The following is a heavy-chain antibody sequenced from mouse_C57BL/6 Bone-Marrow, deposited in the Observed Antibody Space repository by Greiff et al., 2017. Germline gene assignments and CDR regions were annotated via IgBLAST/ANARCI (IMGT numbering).Heavy chain of an antibody. Sequence: LVESGAELMKPGASVKLSCKATGYTFTGYWIEWVKQRPGHGLEWIGEILPGSGSTNYNEKFKGKATFTADTSSNTASMQLSSLTTEDSAIYYCAREKRDYDLGAWFAYWGQGTLVTVSA. CDR2: ILPGSGST. CDR1: GYTFTGYW. J-gene: IGHJ3*01. CDR3: AREKRDYDLGAWFAY. D-gene: IGHD2-4*01. V-gene: IGHV1-9*01.